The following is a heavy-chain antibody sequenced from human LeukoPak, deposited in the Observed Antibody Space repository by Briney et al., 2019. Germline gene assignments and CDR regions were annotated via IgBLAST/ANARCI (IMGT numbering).Heavy chain of an antibody. CDR3: AKDENSGIAVAGTAFDY. CDR1: GFTFSSYG. CDR2: ISYDGSNK. V-gene: IGHV3-30*18. D-gene: IGHD6-19*01. Sequence: GGSLRLSCAASGFTFSSYGMHWVRQAPGKGLEWVAVISYDGSNKYYADSVKGRFTISRDNSKNTLCLQMNSLRAEDTAVYYCAKDENSGIAVAGTAFDYWGQGTLVTVSS. J-gene: IGHJ4*02.